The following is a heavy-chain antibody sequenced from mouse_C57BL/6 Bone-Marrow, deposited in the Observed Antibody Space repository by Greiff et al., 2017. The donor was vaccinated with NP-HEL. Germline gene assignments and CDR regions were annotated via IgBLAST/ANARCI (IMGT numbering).Heavy chain of an antibody. Sequence: QVQLQQPGAELVRPGTSVKLSCKASGYTFTSYWMHWVKQRPGQGLEWIGVIDPSDSYTNYNQKFKGKATLTVDTSSSTAYMQLSSLTSEDSAVYYCAKYYSWFAYWGQGTLVTVSA. CDR1: GYTFTSYW. D-gene: IGHD1-1*01. V-gene: IGHV1-59*01. J-gene: IGHJ3*01. CDR2: IDPSDSYT. CDR3: AKYYSWFAY.